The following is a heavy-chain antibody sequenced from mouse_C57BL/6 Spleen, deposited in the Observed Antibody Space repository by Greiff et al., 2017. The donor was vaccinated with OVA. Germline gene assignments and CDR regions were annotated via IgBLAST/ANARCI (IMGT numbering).Heavy chain of an antibody. CDR3: ARGGSYSNPWFAY. CDR2: INYDGSST. V-gene: IGHV5-16*01. Sequence: EVNVVESEGGLVQPGSSMKLSCTASGFTFSDYYMAWVRQVPEKGLEWVANINYDGSSTYYLDSLKSRFIISRDNAKNILYLQMSSLKSEDTATYYCARGGSYSNPWFAYWGQGTLVTVSA. J-gene: IGHJ3*01. D-gene: IGHD2-5*01. CDR1: GFTFSDYY.